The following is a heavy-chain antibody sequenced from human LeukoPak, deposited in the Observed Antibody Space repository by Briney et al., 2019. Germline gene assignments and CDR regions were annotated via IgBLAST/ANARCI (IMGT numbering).Heavy chain of an antibody. J-gene: IGHJ3*02. CDR3: ARDGLYSSGWYEGDAFDI. CDR1: GFTFSSYS. CDR2: ISSSSSYI. D-gene: IGHD6-19*01. Sequence: PGGSLRLSCAAPGFTFSSYSMNWVRQAPGKGLEWVSSISSSSSYIYYADSVKGRFTISRDNAKNSLYLQMNSLRAEDTAVYYCARDGLYSSGWYEGDAFDIWGQGTMVTVSS. V-gene: IGHV3-21*01.